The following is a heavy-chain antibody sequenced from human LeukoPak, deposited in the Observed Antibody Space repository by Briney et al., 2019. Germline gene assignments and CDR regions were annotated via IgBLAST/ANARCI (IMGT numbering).Heavy chain of an antibody. CDR3: ADLVATDY. CDR1: GFTFSSYA. CDR2: ISYDGSNK. J-gene: IGHJ4*02. D-gene: IGHD5-12*01. V-gene: IGHV3-30-3*01. Sequence: GRSLRLSCAASGFTFSSYAMHWVRQAPGKGLEWVAVISYDGSNKYYADSVEGRFTISRDNSKNTLYLQMNSLRAEDTAVYYCADLVATDYWGQGTLVTVSS.